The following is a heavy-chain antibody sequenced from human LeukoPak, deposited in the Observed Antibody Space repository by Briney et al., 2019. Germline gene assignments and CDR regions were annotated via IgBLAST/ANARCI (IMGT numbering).Heavy chain of an antibody. CDR2: INPSGGST. CDR3: AREGYGDYDLSRPFAGYYYMDV. V-gene: IGHV1-46*01. J-gene: IGHJ6*03. Sequence: ASVKVSCKASGYTFTSYYMHWVRQAPGQGLEWMGIINPSGGSTSYAQKFQGRVTMTRDTSTSTVYMELSSLRSEDTAVYYCAREGYGDYDLSRPFAGYYYMDVWGKGTTVTVSS. CDR1: GYTFTSYY. D-gene: IGHD4-17*01.